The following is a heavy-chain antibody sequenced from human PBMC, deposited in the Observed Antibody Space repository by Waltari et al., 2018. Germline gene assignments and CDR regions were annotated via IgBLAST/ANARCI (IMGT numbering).Heavy chain of an antibody. CDR2: IIPIFGTA. Sequence: VQQLESGGGLVQPGGSLSLSCSASGFPLSRYAIRWVRLPSGQGLEWMGGIIPIFGTANYAQKFQGRVTITADKSTSTAYMELSSLRSEDTAVYYCAREKVRTGSGYSFDYWGQGTLVTVSS. J-gene: IGHJ4*02. V-gene: IGHV1-69*06. CDR3: AREKVRTGSGYSFDY. D-gene: IGHD3-22*01. CDR1: GFPLSRYA.